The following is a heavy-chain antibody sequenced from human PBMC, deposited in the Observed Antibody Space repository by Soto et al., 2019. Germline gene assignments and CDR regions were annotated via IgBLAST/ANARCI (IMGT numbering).Heavy chain of an antibody. CDR2: ISGSGGST. J-gene: IGHJ4*02. D-gene: IGHD3-22*01. V-gene: IGHV3-23*01. CDR3: AKAEGYYDSSGTFDY. Sequence: PGGSLRLSCAASGFTFSSYAMSWVRQAPGKGLEWVSAISGSGGSTYYADSVKGRFTISRDNSKNTLYLQMNSLRAEDTAVYYCAKAEGYYDSSGTFDYWGQGTLVTVSS. CDR1: GFTFSSYA.